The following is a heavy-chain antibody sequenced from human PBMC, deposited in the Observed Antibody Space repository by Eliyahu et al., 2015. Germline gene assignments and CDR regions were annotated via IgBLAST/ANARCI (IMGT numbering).Heavy chain of an antibody. CDR2: MNPNSGNT. J-gene: IGHJ5*02. D-gene: IGHD2-15*01. CDR3: ARGRGLRGGSRTNWFDP. Sequence: QVQLVQSGAEVKKPGASVKVSCKASGXTFXXYDXNWVRQATGQGLEWRGWMNPNSGNTGYAQKFQGRVTMTRNTSISTAYMELSSLRSEDTAVYYCARGRGLRGGSRTNWFDPWGQGTLVTVSS. CDR1: GXTFXXYD. V-gene: IGHV1-8*01.